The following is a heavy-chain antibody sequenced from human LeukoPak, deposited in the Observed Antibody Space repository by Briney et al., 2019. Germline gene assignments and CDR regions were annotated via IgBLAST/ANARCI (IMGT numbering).Heavy chain of an antibody. CDR1: GYTFTSYG. Sequence: ASVKVSCKASGYTFTSYGISWVRQAPGQGLEWVGWISAYNGNTNYAQKLQGRVTMTTDTSTSTAYMELRSLRSDDTAVYYCARTPAGVVVPAAVKLPFDYWGQGTLVTVSS. V-gene: IGHV1-18*01. D-gene: IGHD2-2*01. CDR3: ARTPAGVVVPAAVKLPFDY. J-gene: IGHJ4*02. CDR2: ISAYNGNT.